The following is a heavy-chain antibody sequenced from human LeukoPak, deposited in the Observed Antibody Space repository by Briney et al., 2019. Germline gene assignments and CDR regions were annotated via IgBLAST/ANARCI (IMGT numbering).Heavy chain of an antibody. CDR1: GFTFSSYA. Sequence: GGSLRLSCAASGFTFSSYAMHWVRQAPGKGLEWVAVISYDGSNKYYADSVKGRFTISRDNAKNSLYLQMNSLRAEDTALYYCAKDAGYDSSGYYSFTCLDYWGQGTLVTVPS. CDR2: ISYDGSNK. V-gene: IGHV3-30-3*01. D-gene: IGHD3-22*01. J-gene: IGHJ4*02. CDR3: AKDAGYDSSGYYSFTCLDY.